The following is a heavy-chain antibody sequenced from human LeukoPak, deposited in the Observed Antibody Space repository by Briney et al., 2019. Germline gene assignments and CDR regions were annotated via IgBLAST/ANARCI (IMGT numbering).Heavy chain of an antibody. Sequence: GGSLRLSCAASGFTFSSYSMNWVRQAPGKGLEWVSYISSSSSTIYYADSVKGRFTISRDNAENSLYLQMNSLRAEDTAVYYCAKGADYEPYYYYYYMDVWGKGTTVTVSS. CDR3: AKGADYEPYYYYYYMDV. CDR2: ISSSSSTI. CDR1: GFTFSSYS. D-gene: IGHD4-17*01. V-gene: IGHV3-48*01. J-gene: IGHJ6*03.